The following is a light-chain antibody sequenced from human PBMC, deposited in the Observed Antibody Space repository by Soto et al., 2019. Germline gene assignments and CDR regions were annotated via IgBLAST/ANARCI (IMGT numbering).Light chain of an antibody. CDR1: QSINNY. Sequence: DIQMTQSPASLSASVGDRVIITCRASQSINNYLSWFQQKPGTAPKLLIYAASSLQSGVPSRFSGSVSGTDFTLTISSLQPEDFATYYCQQTFSTPPEFTFGPGTEVDI. CDR3: QQTFSTPPEFT. CDR2: AAS. J-gene: IGKJ3*01. V-gene: IGKV1-39*01.